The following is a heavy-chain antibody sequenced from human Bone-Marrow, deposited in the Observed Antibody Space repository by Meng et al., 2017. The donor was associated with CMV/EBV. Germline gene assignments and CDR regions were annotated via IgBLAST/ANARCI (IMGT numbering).Heavy chain of an antibody. V-gene: IGHV3-30*19. Sequence: GESLKISCAASGFTFSSYGMHWVRQAPGKGLEWVAVIWYDGSNKYYADSVKGRFTISRDTSKNTLYLQMNSLRAEDTAVYYCARVRYYDSSGYFDYWGQGTLVTVSS. CDR3: ARVRYYDSSGYFDY. J-gene: IGHJ4*02. CDR2: IWYDGSNK. CDR1: GFTFSSYG. D-gene: IGHD3-22*01.